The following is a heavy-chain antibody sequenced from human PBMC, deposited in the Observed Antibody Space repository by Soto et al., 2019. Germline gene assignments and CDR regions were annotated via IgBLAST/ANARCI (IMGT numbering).Heavy chain of an antibody. CDR2: VYWDDDK. J-gene: IGHJ3*01. Sequence: QITLKESGPPLVKPTQTLTLICTFSGFSLGSSAVGVAVGWIRQPPEKALECLAVVYWDDDKRYSPSLEDRLTIARDATKFQVVLTMTNVGPADTATYYWAHFRMPIGRHIGPYVDAFDVWCSGTLVRVSS. CDR3: AHFRMPIGRHIGPYVDAFDV. V-gene: IGHV2-5*02. CDR1: GFSLGSSAVGVA. D-gene: IGHD1-26*01.